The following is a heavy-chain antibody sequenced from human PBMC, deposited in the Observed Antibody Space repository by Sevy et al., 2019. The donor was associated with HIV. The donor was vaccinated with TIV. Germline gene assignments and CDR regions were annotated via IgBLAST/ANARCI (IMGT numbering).Heavy chain of an antibody. CDR2: ISWNSGSI. D-gene: IGHD3-3*01. CDR3: AKDRAMYFDSWRGAAIDS. J-gene: IGHJ4*02. V-gene: IGHV3-9*01. Sequence: GGSLRLSCAASGFTFDDYAMHWVRQAPGKDLEWVSAISWNSGSIGYSDSVKGRFTISRDKSKNSLYLQMNSLRAEDTAFYYCAKDRAMYFDSWRGAAIDSWGQGTLVTVSS. CDR1: GFTFDDYA.